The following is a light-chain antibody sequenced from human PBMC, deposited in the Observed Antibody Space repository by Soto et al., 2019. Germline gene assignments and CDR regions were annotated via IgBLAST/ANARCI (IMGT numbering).Light chain of an antibody. CDR3: CSSAGSRTFI. CDR2: EGS. J-gene: IGLJ2*01. CDR1: STDVGRYNL. V-gene: IGLV2-23*01. Sequence: QSALTQPASVSGSPGQSITVSCTGTSTDVGRYNLVSWYQQHPGKAPKLIIYEGSKRPSGLFNRFSGSKSGNTASLTISGLQDEDEDDYYCCSSAGSRTFIFGGGTKLTVL.